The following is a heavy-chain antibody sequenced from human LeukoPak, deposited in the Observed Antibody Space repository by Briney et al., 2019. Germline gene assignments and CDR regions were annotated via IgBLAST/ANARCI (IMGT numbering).Heavy chain of an antibody. CDR3: ARTLSRTSYYDYVWGSYRRFDY. J-gene: IGHJ4*02. CDR1: GYTFTSYG. CDR2: ISACNGNT. D-gene: IGHD3-16*02. Sequence: ASVKVSCKASGYTFTSYGISWVRQAPGQGLEWMGWISACNGNTNYAQKLQGRVTMTTDTSTSTAYMELRSLRSDDTAVYYCARTLSRTSYYDYVWGSYRRFDYWGQGTLVTVSS. V-gene: IGHV1-18*01.